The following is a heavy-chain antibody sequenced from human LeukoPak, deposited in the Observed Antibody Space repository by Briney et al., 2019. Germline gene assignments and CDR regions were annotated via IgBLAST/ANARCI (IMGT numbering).Heavy chain of an antibody. J-gene: IGHJ4*02. V-gene: IGHV5-51*01. CDR1: GYSFTNYW. Sequence: GGSLRLSCTVSGYSFTNYWIGWVRQMPGKGLEWMGIIYPGDSDTKYSPAFQGQVTISADKSISTVYLQWSSLKASDTAIYYCARPNRGALFYSWGQGTLVTVSS. D-gene: IGHD1-14*01. CDR2: IYPGDSDT. CDR3: ARPNRGALFYS.